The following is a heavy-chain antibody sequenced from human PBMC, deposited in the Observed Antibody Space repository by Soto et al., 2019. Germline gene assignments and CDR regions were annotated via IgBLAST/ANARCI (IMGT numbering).Heavy chain of an antibody. CDR1: GFTFSDYY. Sequence: PGGSLRLSCAASGFTFSDYYMSWISQAPGKGLEWVSYISSSGSTIYYADSVKGRFTISRDNAKNSLYLQMNSLRAEDTAVYYCARVQTYYDYIWGSYSNWFDPWGQGTLVTVSS. CDR2: ISSSGSTI. D-gene: IGHD3-16*01. J-gene: IGHJ5*02. V-gene: IGHV3-11*01. CDR3: ARVQTYYDYIWGSYSNWFDP.